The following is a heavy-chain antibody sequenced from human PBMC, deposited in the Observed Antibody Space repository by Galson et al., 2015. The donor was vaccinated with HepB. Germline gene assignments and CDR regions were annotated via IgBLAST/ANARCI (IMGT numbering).Heavy chain of an antibody. CDR1: GYSFTTYW. Sequence: QSGAEVKKPGESLKISCKGSGYSFTTYWIGWVRQMPGKGLEWMGIIYPGDSDTRYSPSFQGQVTISADKSISTAYLQWSSLKASDTAMYFCARYRTSLTYGSGKGGHWGQGTLVTVSS. D-gene: IGHD3-10*01. J-gene: IGHJ1*01. CDR3: ARYRTSLTYGSGKGGH. V-gene: IGHV5-51*01. CDR2: IYPGDSDT.